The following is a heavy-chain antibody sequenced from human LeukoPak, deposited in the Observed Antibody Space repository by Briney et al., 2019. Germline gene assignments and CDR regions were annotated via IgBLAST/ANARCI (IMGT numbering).Heavy chain of an antibody. CDR3: ASSIGV. CDR2: TYTSGST. D-gene: IGHD2-8*01. CDR1: GGSISSGSYY. Sequence: SETLSLTCTVSGGSISSGSYYCSWIRQPAGKGLEWIGRTYTSGSTNYSPSLKSRVTISVDTSKNQFSLKLSSVTAADTAVYYCASSIGVWGQGTLVTVSS. V-gene: IGHV4-61*02. J-gene: IGHJ4*02.